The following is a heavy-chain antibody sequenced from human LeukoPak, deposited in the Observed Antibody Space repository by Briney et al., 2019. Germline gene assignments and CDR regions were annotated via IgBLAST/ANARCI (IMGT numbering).Heavy chain of an antibody. CDR1: GYSFTNYW. J-gene: IGHJ4*02. V-gene: IGHV5-51*01. D-gene: IGHD2-2*01. CDR3: ARRGYCSTTTCYRLFDY. Sequence: GESLKISCKGSGYSFTNYWIGWVRQIPGKCLELMGIIYPGDSDTRYSPSFQGQVTISADKSISTAYLQWSSLKASDTAMYYCARRGYCSTTTCYRLFDYWGQGTLVTVSS. CDR2: IYPGDSDT.